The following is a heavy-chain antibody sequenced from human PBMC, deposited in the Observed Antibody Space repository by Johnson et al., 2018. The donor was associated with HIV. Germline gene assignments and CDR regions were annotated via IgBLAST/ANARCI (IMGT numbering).Heavy chain of an antibody. V-gene: IGHV3-30*19. CDR2: MSYDGSSK. CDR3: ARGVAMIVF. CDR1: GFTFSSYG. D-gene: IGHD3-22*01. Sequence: QVQLVESGGGVVQPGGSLRLSCAASGFTFSSYGMHWVRQAPGKGLEWVAVMSYDGSSKYYADSVKGRFTISRDNSRNTLYLQMNSLRAEDTAVYYCARGVAMIVFWGQGTMVTVSS. J-gene: IGHJ3*01.